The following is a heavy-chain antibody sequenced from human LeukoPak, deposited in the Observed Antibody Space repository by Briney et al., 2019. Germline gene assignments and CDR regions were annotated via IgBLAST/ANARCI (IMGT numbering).Heavy chain of an antibody. CDR1: GFTFSNYG. CDR3: AKDSCSSTSCYEDF. D-gene: IGHD2-2*01. CDR2: ISYDGSNK. V-gene: IGHV3-30*18. J-gene: IGHJ4*02. Sequence: GRSLEVSCAASGFTFSNYGMHWVRQAPGKGLEWVAVISYDGSNKYYSDSVEDRLTISRDNSKNTLYLQMNSLRAEDTGVYYCAKDSCSSTSCYEDFWGQGALVTVSP.